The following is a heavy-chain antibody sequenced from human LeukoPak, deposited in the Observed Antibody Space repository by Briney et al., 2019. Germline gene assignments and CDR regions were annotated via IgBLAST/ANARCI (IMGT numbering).Heavy chain of an antibody. CDR3: AKRGRIAAAGYFQH. CDR2: ISGSGGST. J-gene: IGHJ1*01. D-gene: IGHD6-13*01. Sequence: HPGGSLRLSCAASGFTFSSYAMSWVRQAPGKGLEWVSAISGSGGSTYYADSVKGRFTISRDNSKNTLYLQMNSLRAENTAVYYCAKRGRIAAAGYFQHWGQGTLVTVSS. V-gene: IGHV3-23*01. CDR1: GFTFSSYA.